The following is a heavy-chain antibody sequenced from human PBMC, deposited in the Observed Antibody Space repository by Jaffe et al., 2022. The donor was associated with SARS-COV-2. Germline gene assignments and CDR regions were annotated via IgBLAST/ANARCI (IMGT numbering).Heavy chain of an antibody. V-gene: IGHV4-39*01. CDR3: ARHLWTYKWYFDL. Sequence: QLQLQESGPGLVKPSETLSLTCTVSGGSISGSSDCWGWVRQPPGKGLEWIGSVYTSGATHYTPSLKSRVTISVDTSKSQFALKLSSVTAADTAVYYCARHLWTYKWYFDLWGRGTLVTVSS. D-gene: IGHD3-3*01. CDR1: GGSISGSSDC. J-gene: IGHJ2*01. CDR2: VYTSGAT.